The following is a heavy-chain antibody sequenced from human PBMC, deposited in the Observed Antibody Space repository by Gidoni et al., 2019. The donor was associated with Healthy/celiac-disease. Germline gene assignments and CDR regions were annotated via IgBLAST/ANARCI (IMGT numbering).Heavy chain of an antibody. D-gene: IGHD5-18*01. J-gene: IGHJ4*02. CDR3: AKDKSRGYSYASGYFDY. CDR1: GFTLSSYA. CDR2: ISGSGGST. Sequence: EVQLLESGGGLVQPGGSLRLSCAASGFTLSSYAMSWVRQAPGKGLEWVSAISGSGGSTYYADSVKGRFTIARDNSKNTLYLQMNSLRAEDTAVYYCAKDKSRGYSYASGYFDYWGQGTLVTVSS. V-gene: IGHV3-23*01.